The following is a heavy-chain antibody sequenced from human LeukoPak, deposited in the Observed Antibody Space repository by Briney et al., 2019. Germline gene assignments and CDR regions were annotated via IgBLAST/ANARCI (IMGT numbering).Heavy chain of an antibody. CDR3: AARDISNWYSY. J-gene: IGHJ4*02. Sequence: GGSLRLSCAASGFTFSSYSINWVRQAPGKGLEWVSYIRSSSNIIYYADSVKGRFSTSRDNSENTVYLQMNSLRVEDTGLYYCAARDISNWYSYWGQGTLVTVSS. CDR1: GFTFSSYS. V-gene: IGHV3-48*01. CDR2: IRSSSNII. D-gene: IGHD2-15*01.